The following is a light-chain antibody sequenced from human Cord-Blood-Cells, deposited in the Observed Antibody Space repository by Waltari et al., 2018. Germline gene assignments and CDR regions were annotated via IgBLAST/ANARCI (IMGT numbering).Light chain of an antibody. V-gene: IGKV3-11*01. J-gene: IGKJ5*01. CDR3: QQRSNWPPT. Sequence: EIVLTQSPATLSLSPGERATLSCRASQRVSSYLAWYQQKPGQAPRLPIYDASNRATGIPARFSGSGSGTDFTLTISSLEPEDFAVYYCQQRSNWPPTFGQGTRLEIK. CDR1: QRVSSY. CDR2: DAS.